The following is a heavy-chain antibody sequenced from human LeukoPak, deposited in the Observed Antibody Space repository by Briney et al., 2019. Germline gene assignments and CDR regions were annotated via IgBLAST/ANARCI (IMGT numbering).Heavy chain of an antibody. D-gene: IGHD5-24*01. Sequence: GGSLRLSCAASGFTFSSYSMNWVRHSPGKGLEWVSSISSSSSYIYYADSVKGRFTISRDNAKNSLYLQMNSLRAEDTAVYYCARDPEMATTLFDYWGQGTLVTVSS. CDR1: GFTFSSYS. J-gene: IGHJ4*02. V-gene: IGHV3-21*01. CDR3: ARDPEMATTLFDY. CDR2: ISSSSSYI.